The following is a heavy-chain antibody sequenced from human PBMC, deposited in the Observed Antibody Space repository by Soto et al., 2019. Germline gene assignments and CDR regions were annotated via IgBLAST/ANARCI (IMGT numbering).Heavy chain of an antibody. CDR1: GGTFSSYT. CDR3: ARGGYSLLYYFDY. Sequence: QVQLVQSGAEVKKPGSSVKVSCKASGGTFSSYTISWVRQAPGQGLEWMGRIIPILGIANYVQKFQGRVTITADKSTSTAYMELSSLRSEDTAVYYCARGGYSLLYYFDYWGQGTLVTVSS. J-gene: IGHJ4*02. D-gene: IGHD6-13*01. CDR2: IIPILGIA. V-gene: IGHV1-69*02.